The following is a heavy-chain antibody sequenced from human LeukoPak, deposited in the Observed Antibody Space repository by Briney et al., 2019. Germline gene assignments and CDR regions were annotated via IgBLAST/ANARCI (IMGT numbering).Heavy chain of an antibody. CDR3: AKSRNFYYYFMEV. V-gene: IGHV3-7*03. CDR2: IKHDGSEN. Sequence: GGSLRLSCAASGFTFSSYWMSCVRQAPGKGLEWVANIKHDGSENSYVDSVKGRFTISRDNAKNSLYLQMNSLRAEDTALYYCAKSRNFYYYFMEVWGRGTKVTISS. J-gene: IGHJ6*04. CDR1: GFTFSSYW.